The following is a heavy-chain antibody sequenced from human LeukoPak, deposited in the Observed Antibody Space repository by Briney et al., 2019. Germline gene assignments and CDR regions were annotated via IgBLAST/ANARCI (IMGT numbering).Heavy chain of an antibody. CDR2: IYHSGTT. V-gene: IGHV4-38-2*02. J-gene: IGHJ5*02. D-gene: IGHD6-19*01. CDR1: GYSFSSGYF. CDR3: ARDSSGYYWFDP. Sequence: SETLSLTCTVSGYSFSSGYFWGWIRQPPGKGLEWIGSIYHSGTTYYNPSLTSRVTISADTSKNQFSLELSSVTAADTAVYYCARDSSGYYWFDPWGQGTLVTVSS.